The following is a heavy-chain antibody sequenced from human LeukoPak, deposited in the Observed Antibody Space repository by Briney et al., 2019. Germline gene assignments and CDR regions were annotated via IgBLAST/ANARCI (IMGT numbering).Heavy chain of an antibody. CDR2: IYPGDSDT. V-gene: IGHV5-51*01. Sequence: GESLKISCKGSGYSFTSYWIGWVRQMPGKGLEWMGIIYPGDSDTRYNPSFQGQVTISADKSISTAYLQWSSLKASDTAMYYCARYSGSYYNFRLFDYWGQGTLVTVSS. CDR1: GYSFTSYW. CDR3: ARYSGSYYNFRLFDY. D-gene: IGHD3-10*01. J-gene: IGHJ4*02.